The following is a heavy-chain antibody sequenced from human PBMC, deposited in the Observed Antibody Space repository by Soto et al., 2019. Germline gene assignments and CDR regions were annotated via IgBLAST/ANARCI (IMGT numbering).Heavy chain of an antibody. CDR2: ISAYNGNT. CDR1: GYTFTSYC. J-gene: IGHJ6*02. V-gene: IGHV1-18*01. D-gene: IGHD3-10*01. CDR3: ARDSPTAGAYGSGSNYYYYGMDV. Sequence: ASVKVSCKASGYTFTSYCISWVRQAPGQGLEWMGWISAYNGNTNYAQKLQGRVTMTTDTSTSTAYMELRSLRSDDTAVYYCARDSPTAGAYGSGSNYYYYGMDVWGQGTTVTVSS.